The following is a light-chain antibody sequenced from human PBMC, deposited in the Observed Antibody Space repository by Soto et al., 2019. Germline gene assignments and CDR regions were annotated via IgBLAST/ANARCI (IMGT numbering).Light chain of an antibody. J-gene: IGLJ1*01. Sequence: QSVLTQPPSASGSPGQSVAISRTGTSSDVGGYNYVSWYQQHPGKAPKLMIYEVNKRPSGVPDRFSGSKSGNTASLTVSGLQAEDEADYYCSSYAGSSNVFGTGTKVTV. CDR2: EVN. CDR3: SSYAGSSNV. CDR1: SSDVGGYNY. V-gene: IGLV2-8*01.